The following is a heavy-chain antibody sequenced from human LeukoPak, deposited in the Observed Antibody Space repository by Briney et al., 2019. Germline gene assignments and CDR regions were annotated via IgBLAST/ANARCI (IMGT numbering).Heavy chain of an antibody. J-gene: IGHJ3*02. CDR2: IIPILGIA. CDR3: ARDLQQLVSPDAFDI. V-gene: IGHV1-69*04. Sequence: SVKVSCRASGGTFSSYTISWVRQAPGQGLELMGRIIPILGIANYAQKFQGRVTITADKSTSTAYMELSSLRSEDTAVYYCARDLQQLVSPDAFDIWGQGTMVTVSS. D-gene: IGHD6-13*01. CDR1: GGTFSSYT.